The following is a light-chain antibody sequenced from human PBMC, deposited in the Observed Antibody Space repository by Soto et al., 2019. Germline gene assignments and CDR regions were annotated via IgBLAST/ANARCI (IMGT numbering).Light chain of an antibody. V-gene: IGKV3-11*01. Sequence: EIVLTQSPATLSLSPGERATLSCRASQSVSSYLAWYQHKPGQAPRLLIYDASNRATGIPARFSGSGSGTDFTPTISSLEPEDVAVYYCQQRSNWPPSWMFGQGTKVEIK. CDR2: DAS. CDR1: QSVSSY. J-gene: IGKJ1*01. CDR3: QQRSNWPPSWM.